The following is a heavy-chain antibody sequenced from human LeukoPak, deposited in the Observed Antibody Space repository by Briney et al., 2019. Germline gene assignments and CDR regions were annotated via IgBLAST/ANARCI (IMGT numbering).Heavy chain of an antibody. D-gene: IGHD6-19*01. V-gene: IGHV3-30*18. CDR2: MSYDGSNK. CDR3: AKDRRQWLVAYYFDY. J-gene: IGHJ4*02. Sequence: GGSLRLSCAASGFTFSSYGMHWVRQAPGKGLEWVAVMSYDGSNKYYADSVKGRFTISRDNSKNTLYLQMNSLRAEDTAVYYCAKDRRQWLVAYYFDYWGQGTLVTVSS. CDR1: GFTFSSYG.